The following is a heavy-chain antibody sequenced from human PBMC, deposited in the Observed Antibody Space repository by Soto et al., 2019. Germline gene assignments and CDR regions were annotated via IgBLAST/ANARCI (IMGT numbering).Heavy chain of an antibody. J-gene: IGHJ6*02. D-gene: IGHD6-25*01. Sequence: HPGGSLRLSCAASGFTFSFCAMSWVRQAPGKGLEWVSSIRGSGGDTYYADSVRGRFTISRDNSKNTLYLQMNSLRAEDTAVYYCARDGLSRNYGMDVWGQGTTVTVSS. CDR3: ARDGLSRNYGMDV. V-gene: IGHV3-23*01. CDR1: GFTFSFCA. CDR2: IRGSGGDT.